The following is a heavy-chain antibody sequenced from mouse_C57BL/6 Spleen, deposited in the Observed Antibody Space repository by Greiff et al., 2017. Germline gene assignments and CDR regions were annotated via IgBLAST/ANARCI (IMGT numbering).Heavy chain of an antibody. CDR1: GYAFSSSW. D-gene: IGHD2-4*01. Sequence: VQLVESGPELVKPGASVKISCKASGYAFSSSWMNWVKQRPGKGLEWIGRIYPGDGDTNYNGKFKGKATLTADKSSSTAYMQLSSLTSEDSAVYFCANYDGRDYYAMDYWGQGTSVTVSS. CDR3: ANYDGRDYYAMDY. J-gene: IGHJ4*01. CDR2: IYPGDGDT. V-gene: IGHV1-82*01.